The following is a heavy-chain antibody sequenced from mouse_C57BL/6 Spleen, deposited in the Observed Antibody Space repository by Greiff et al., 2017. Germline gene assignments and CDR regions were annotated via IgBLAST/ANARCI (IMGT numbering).Heavy chain of an antibody. D-gene: IGHD2-10*01. J-gene: IGHJ3*01. CDR1: GYTFTAYT. V-gene: IGHV1-62-2*01. Sequence: QVQLQQSGAELVKPGASVKLSCKASGYTFTAYTIHWVKQRSGQGLEWIGWFYPGSGSIKYNEKFKDKATLNASKSSSTVYMVLSRLTFEASVVYIYARHEAYYGNPRLGFAYWGQGTLVTVSA. CDR3: ARHEAYYGNPRLGFAY. CDR2: FYPGSGSI.